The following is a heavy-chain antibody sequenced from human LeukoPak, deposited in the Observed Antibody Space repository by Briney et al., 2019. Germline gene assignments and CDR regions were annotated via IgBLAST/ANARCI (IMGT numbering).Heavy chain of an antibody. CDR3: AKSEGYCSSTSCPGYFQH. CDR1: GFTLNYYA. J-gene: IGHJ1*01. CDR2: ISIAGSDK. Sequence: GGSLRLSCVASGFTLNYYALHWVRQAPAKGLEWVAIISIAGSDKYYADTVKGRFTVSRDNSENTMFLQLNSLKAEDTAVYYCAKSEGYCSSTSCPGYFQHWGQGTLVTVSS. V-gene: IGHV3-30-3*01. D-gene: IGHD2-2*01.